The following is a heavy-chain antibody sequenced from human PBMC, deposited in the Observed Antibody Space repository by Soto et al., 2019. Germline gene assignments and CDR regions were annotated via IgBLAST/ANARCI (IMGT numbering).Heavy chain of an antibody. Sequence: QLQLQESGPGLVKPSETLSLTCTVSGGSISSSSYYWGWIRQPPGKGLEWIGSIYYSGSTYYNPSLKSRVTISVDTSKNQFSLKLSSVTAADTAVYYCARRGLWGFDWYRERDYWGQGTLVTVSS. CDR1: GGSISSSSYY. J-gene: IGHJ4*02. V-gene: IGHV4-39*01. CDR2: IYYSGST. D-gene: IGHD3-9*01. CDR3: ARRGLWGFDWYRERDY.